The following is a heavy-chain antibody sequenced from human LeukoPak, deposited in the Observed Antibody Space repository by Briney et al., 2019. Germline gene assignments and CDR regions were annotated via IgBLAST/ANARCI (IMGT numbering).Heavy chain of an antibody. Sequence: KTSETPSLTCAVYGGSFSGYYWSWIRQPPGKGLEWIGEINHSGNTNYNPSLKSRVTISVDTSKNQFSLKLSSVTAADTALYYCARGQGGSSYLSYFDYWGQGTLVTVSS. CDR3: ARGQGGSSYLSYFDY. D-gene: IGHD1-26*01. CDR1: GGSFSGYY. J-gene: IGHJ4*02. CDR2: INHSGNT. V-gene: IGHV4-34*01.